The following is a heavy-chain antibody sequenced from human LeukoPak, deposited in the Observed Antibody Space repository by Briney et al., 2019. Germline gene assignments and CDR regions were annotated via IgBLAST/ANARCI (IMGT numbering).Heavy chain of an antibody. CDR3: ATEFNYYGSGSYG. Sequence: GGSLRLSCAASGFPFSKYAMHWVRQAPGKGLEWVAFIRHDGSDKYYIDSVKDRFIISRDNSKNTLYLQMNSLRTDDTAVYFCATEFNYYGSGSYGWGQGTLVTVSP. J-gene: IGHJ4*02. CDR1: GFPFSKYA. V-gene: IGHV3-30*02. CDR2: IRHDGSDK. D-gene: IGHD3-10*01.